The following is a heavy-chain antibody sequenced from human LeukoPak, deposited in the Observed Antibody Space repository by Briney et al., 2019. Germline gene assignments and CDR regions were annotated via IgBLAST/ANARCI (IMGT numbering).Heavy chain of an antibody. D-gene: IGHD6-19*01. Sequence: GGSLRLSCAASGFTFSSYWMSWVRQAPGKGLEWVANIKQDGSEKYYVDSVKGRFTISRDNAKNSLYLQMNSLRAEDTAVYYCAREASGWYGGYVDYWGQGTLVTVSS. J-gene: IGHJ4*02. CDR2: IKQDGSEK. CDR1: GFTFSSYW. V-gene: IGHV3-7*01. CDR3: AREASGWYGGYVDY.